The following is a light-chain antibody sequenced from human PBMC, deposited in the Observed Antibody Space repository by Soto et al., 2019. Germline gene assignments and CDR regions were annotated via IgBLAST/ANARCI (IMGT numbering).Light chain of an antibody. CDR2: GAS. J-gene: IGKJ1*01. Sequence: EIVLTQSPGTLSLSPGERATLSCRASQSVSSSYLAWYQQKPGQAPRLRIYGASSRATGIPDRFSGSGSGTDFNLTISRLEPEDFAVYYCQQYGSSLRTFVQGTKVEIK. CDR3: QQYGSSLRT. CDR1: QSVSSSY. V-gene: IGKV3-20*01.